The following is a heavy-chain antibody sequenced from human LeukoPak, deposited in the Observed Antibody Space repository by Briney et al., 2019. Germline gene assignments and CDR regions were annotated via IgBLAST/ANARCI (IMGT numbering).Heavy chain of an antibody. CDR3: ARDNSVRRFDY. V-gene: IGHV4-39*07. CDR1: GGSISSSSYY. CDR2: IYYSGST. Sequence: SETLSLTCTVSGGSISSSSYYWGWIRQPPGKGLEWIGSIYYSGSTYYNPSLKSRVTISVDTSKNQFSLKLSSVTAADTAVYYCARDNSVRRFDYWGQGTLVTVSS. J-gene: IGHJ4*02. D-gene: IGHD2-21*01.